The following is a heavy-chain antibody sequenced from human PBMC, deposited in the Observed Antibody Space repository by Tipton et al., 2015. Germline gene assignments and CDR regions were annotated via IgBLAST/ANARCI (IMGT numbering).Heavy chain of an antibody. D-gene: IGHD2-15*01. CDR1: GFTFSSYG. V-gene: IGHV3-30*18. CDR3: AKTGSVALPYFDY. CDR2: ISYDGSNQ. J-gene: IGHJ4*02. Sequence: SLRLSCAASGFTFSSYGMHWVRQAPGKGLEWVTVISYDGSNQYYADSVKGRFTISRDNSKSTLYLLMNSLRAEDTAVYYCAKTGSVALPYFDYWGQGTLVSVSS.